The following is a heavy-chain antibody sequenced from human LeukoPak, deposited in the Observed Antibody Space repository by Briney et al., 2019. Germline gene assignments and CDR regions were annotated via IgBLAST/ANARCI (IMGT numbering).Heavy chain of an antibody. CDR2: IIPIFGTA. J-gene: IGHJ6*02. CDR1: GGTFSSYA. CDR3: ASLGRWQLDPISNYYYGMDV. D-gene: IGHD2-15*01. Sequence: SVKVSCKASGGTFSSYAISWVRQAPGQGLEWMGGIIPIFGTANYAQKFQGRVTITADESTSTAYMELNSLRSEDTAVYYCASLGRWQLDPISNYYYGMDVWGQGTTVTVSS. V-gene: IGHV1-69*13.